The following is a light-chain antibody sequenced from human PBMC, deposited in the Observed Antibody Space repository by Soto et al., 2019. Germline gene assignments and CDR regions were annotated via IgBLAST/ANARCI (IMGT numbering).Light chain of an antibody. J-gene: IGKJ5*01. CDR3: QEYAGPPPIT. Sequence: EIVLTQSPDTLSLSPGERATLSCRASQSVRSERLAWYQQKRGQAPRLVIFDASFRASGIPERFRGSGSGTDFTLTITRREPEDFAGYYCQEYAGPPPITFGRGTRLDIK. CDR1: QSVRSER. CDR2: DAS. V-gene: IGKV3-20*01.